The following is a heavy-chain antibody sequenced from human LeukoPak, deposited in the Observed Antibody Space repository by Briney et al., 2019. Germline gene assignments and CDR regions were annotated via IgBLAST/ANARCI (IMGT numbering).Heavy chain of an antibody. V-gene: IGHV3-21*01. J-gene: IGHJ3*02. CDR2: ISSSSSYI. D-gene: IGHD3-22*01. CDR3: ARDATMIVGPLGAFDI. CDR1: GFTFSSYS. Sequence: GGSLRLSCAASGFTFSSYSMNWVRQAPGKGLEWVSSISSSSSYIYYADSVKGRFTISRDNAKNSLYLQMNSLRAEDTAVYYCARDATMIVGPLGAFDIWGQGTMVTVSS.